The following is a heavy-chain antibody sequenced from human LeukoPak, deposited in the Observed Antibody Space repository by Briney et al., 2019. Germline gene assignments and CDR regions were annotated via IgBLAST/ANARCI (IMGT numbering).Heavy chain of an antibody. D-gene: IGHD1-26*01. Sequence: GGSLRLSCAASGVTLSTYAMSWARQAPGKGLEWASGISSSGSGDNTYYADSVKGRFTISRDSSKNTLFLRMNTLRAEDTAIYYCAKDRTVGASYWCFDLWGRGTLVTVSS. J-gene: IGHJ2*01. CDR2: ISSSGSGDNT. CDR3: AKDRTVGASYWCFDL. CDR1: GVTLSTYA. V-gene: IGHV3-23*01.